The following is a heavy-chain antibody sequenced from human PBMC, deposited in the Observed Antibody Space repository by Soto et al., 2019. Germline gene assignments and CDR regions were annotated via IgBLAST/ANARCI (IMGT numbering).Heavy chain of an antibody. Sequence: QVQLVQSGAEVKKPGSSVKVSCKASGGSSSRHTINWVRQALGQGLEWIGSMIYVLGITNYAQKFQGRVTITADKSTSTAYMELSGLRSDDTAVYYCARHINEGYADSGDGRRNHWGQGTLVTVSS. CDR3: ARHINEGYADSGDGRRNH. D-gene: IGHD4-17*01. V-gene: IGHV1-69*02. J-gene: IGHJ5*02. CDR1: GGSSSRHT. CDR2: MIYVLGIT.